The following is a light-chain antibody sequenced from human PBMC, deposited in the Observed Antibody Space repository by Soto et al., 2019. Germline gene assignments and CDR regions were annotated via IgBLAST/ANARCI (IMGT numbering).Light chain of an antibody. CDR2: KPS. CDR1: QSVSSGY. J-gene: IGKJ3*01. Sequence: EIVLTQSPGTLSLSPGERATLSCRASQSVSSGYLAWYQQKPGQPPRVLIYKPSSRATGIPDRFSGSGSGTDFTLTISSLEPEDFAVYYCQQYGSSPPVTFGPGTRVDIK. CDR3: QQYGSSPPVT. V-gene: IGKV3-20*01.